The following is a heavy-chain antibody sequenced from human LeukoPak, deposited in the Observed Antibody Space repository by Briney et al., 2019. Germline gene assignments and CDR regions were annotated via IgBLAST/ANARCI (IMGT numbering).Heavy chain of an antibody. CDR1: GFPFSTYA. CDR3: AREGKARFQDY. V-gene: IGHV4-34*01. D-gene: IGHD1-26*01. Sequence: GSLRLSCAASGFPFSTYAMSWVRQAPGKGLEWIGEINHSGSTNYNPSLKSRVTISVDTSKNQFSLKLSSVTAADTAVYYCAREGKARFQDYGGQGTLVTVS. J-gene: IGHJ4*02. CDR2: INHSGST.